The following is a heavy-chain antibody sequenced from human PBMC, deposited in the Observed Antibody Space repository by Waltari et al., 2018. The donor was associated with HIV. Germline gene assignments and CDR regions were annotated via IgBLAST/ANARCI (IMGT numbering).Heavy chain of an antibody. CDR3: VRVGGRIPMIVVAPFDH. Sequence: VLLVESGGGVVQPGRSQRLSCAASGFSFSDFAMHWVRQSPDKGLEWVTAISYDATNKYYSDSVKGRVTVSRDNRKNTLYLQMNSLRPEDSGVYFCVRVGGRIPMIVVAPFDHWGQGTRVTVSS. CDR2: ISYDATNK. V-gene: IGHV3-30-3*01. CDR1: GFSFSDFA. J-gene: IGHJ4*02. D-gene: IGHD3-22*01.